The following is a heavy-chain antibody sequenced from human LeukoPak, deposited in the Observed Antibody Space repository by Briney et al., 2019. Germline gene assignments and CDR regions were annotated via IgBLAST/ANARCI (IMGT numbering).Heavy chain of an antibody. CDR3: ARRRDYFDY. CDR1: GFDLSDYY. V-gene: IGHV3-11*01. Sequence: GGSLRLSCVVSGFDLSDYYMSWIRQAPGKGLEWISYISSSGGNIYFTDSVKGRFTMSRDNARGSLYLQMNSLRADDTAIYYCARRRDYFDYWGQGTLVTVSS. J-gene: IGHJ4*02. CDR2: ISSSGGNI.